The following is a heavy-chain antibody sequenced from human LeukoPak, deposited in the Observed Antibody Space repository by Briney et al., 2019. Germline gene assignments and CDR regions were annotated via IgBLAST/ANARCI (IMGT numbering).Heavy chain of an antibody. J-gene: IGHJ4*02. D-gene: IGHD5-18*01. CDR2: IYYSGST. CDR1: GGSISSYY. Sequence: PSETLSLTCTVSGGSISSYYWSWIRQPPGKGLEWIGYIYYSGSTNYNPSLKSRVTISVDTSKNQFSLKLSSVTAADTAVYYCARVRDTAMVHFDYWGQGTLVTVSS. V-gene: IGHV4-59*01. CDR3: ARVRDTAMVHFDY.